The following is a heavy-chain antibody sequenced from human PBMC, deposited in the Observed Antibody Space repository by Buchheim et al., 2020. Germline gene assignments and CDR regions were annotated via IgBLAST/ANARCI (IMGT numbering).Heavy chain of an antibody. CDR3: ARDGEYYDFWSGYYQVGNRTYGMDV. CDR2: IIPILGIA. V-gene: IGHV1-69*04. Sequence: QVQLVQSGAEVKKPGSSVKVSCKASGGTFSSYAISWVRQAPGQGLEWMGRIIPILGIANYAQKFQGRVTITADKSTSTASLELSSLRSEDTAVYYCARDGEYYDFWSGYYQVGNRTYGMDVWGQGTT. CDR1: GGTFSSYA. D-gene: IGHD3-3*01. J-gene: IGHJ6*02.